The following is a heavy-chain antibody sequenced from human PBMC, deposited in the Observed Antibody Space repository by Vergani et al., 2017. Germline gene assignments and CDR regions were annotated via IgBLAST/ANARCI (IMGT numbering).Heavy chain of an antibody. CDR2: IYYSGST. D-gene: IGHD5-12*01. V-gene: IGHV4-34*11. CDR3: ASGGYDYGSWFDP. Sequence: QVQLQQWGAGLLKPSETLSLTCAVYGGSFSGYYWSWIRQPPGKGLEWIGYIYYSGSTNYNPSLKSRVTISVDTSKNQFSLKLSSVTAADTAVYYCASGGYDYGSWFDPWGQGTLVTVSS. CDR1: GGSFSGYY. J-gene: IGHJ5*02.